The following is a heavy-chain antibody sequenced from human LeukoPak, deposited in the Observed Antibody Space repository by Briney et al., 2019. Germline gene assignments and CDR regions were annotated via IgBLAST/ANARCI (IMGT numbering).Heavy chain of an antibody. J-gene: IGHJ4*02. CDR1: GGSISSYY. Sequence: SETLSLTCTVSGGSISSYYWSWIRQPAGKGLEWIGPIYTSGSTNYNPSLKSRVTISVDTSKNQFSLKLSSVTAADTAVYYCARDLRTYYYGSGSYYNFFDYWGQGTLVTVSS. CDR3: ARDLRTYYYGSGSYYNFFDY. D-gene: IGHD3-10*01. CDR2: IYTSGST. V-gene: IGHV4-4*07.